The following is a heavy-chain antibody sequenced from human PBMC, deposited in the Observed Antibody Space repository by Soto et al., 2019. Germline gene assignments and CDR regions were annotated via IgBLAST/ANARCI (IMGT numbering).Heavy chain of an antibody. J-gene: IGHJ4*02. D-gene: IGHD3-9*01. V-gene: IGHV3-30-3*01. CDR3: AREFWLAPSTFDY. Sequence: HPGGSLRLSCAASGFTFSSYAMHWVRQAPGKGLEWVAVISYDGRNKYYADSVKGRFTISRDNSKNTLYLQMNSLRAEDTAVYYCAREFWLAPSTFDYWGQGTLVTVSS. CDR2: ISYDGRNK. CDR1: GFTFSSYA.